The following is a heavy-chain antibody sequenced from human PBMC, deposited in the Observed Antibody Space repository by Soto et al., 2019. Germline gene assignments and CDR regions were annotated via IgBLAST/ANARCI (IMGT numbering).Heavy chain of an antibody. Sequence: QVQLVESGGGVVQPGRSLRLSCAASGFTFSSYGMHWVRQAPGKGLEWVAVIWYDGSNKYYADSVKGRFTISRDNSKNTLYLQRKSLRAEDTTVYYCARHLEYCSGGSGYDVGSYYYYGIDVWGQGNTVT. CDR1: GFTFSSYG. J-gene: IGHJ6*02. CDR2: IWYDGSNK. CDR3: ARHLEYCSGGSGYDVGSYYYYGIDV. V-gene: IGHV3-33*01. D-gene: IGHD2-15*01.